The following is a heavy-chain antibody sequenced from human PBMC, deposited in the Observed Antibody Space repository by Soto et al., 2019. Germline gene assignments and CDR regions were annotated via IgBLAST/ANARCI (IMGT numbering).Heavy chain of an antibody. CDR1: GGSMRSEGYY. J-gene: IGHJ4*02. D-gene: IGHD3-16*01. V-gene: IGHV4-31*03. Sequence: SETLSLTCTVSGGSMRSEGYYWSWIRQHPGKGLEWIGYIYYSGLTDYNPSLKSRLTISVDKSKNEFYLKMRSVTAAETAVYYCAYLRGFTGYPGDWGQVTLVTVSS. CDR2: IYYSGLT. CDR3: AYLRGFTGYPGD.